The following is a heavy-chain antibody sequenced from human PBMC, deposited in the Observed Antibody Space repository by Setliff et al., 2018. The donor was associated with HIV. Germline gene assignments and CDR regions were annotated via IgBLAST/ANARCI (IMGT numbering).Heavy chain of an antibody. CDR1: GYSIRSGYY. D-gene: IGHD6-6*01. Sequence: SLTCTVSGYSIRSGYYWGWIRQPPGKGLEWIGSIYHSGSTYYNPSLKSRVTISIDTSKNQFSLKLTSVTAADTAVYYCARAGSAAASPLDYWGQGTLVTVSS. CDR3: ARAGSAAASPLDY. J-gene: IGHJ4*02. CDR2: IYHSGST. V-gene: IGHV4-38-2*02.